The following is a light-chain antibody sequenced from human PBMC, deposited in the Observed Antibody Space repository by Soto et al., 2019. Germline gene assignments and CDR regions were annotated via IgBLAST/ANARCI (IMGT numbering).Light chain of an antibody. Sequence: ELLMPQSKANMSVSPGDSAPLYCRASPSVSSNLAWYQQKPGQTTRILISDTSIRATGVKARFSGSRSGAEFTLTISSMQSEDFAVYYCKHYVNWQLTCGGWTQGAIK. J-gene: IGKJ4*01. CDR3: KHYVNWQLT. V-gene: IGKV3-15*01. CDR2: DTS. CDR1: PSVSSN.